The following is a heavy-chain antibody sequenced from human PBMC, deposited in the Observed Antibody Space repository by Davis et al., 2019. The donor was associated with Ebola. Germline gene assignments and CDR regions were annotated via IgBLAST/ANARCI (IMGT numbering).Heavy chain of an antibody. J-gene: IGHJ6*02. CDR2: LYSGGET. CDR3: ARAFCNAGICHFDFYHFAMDV. V-gene: IGHV3-53*05. CDR1: GFSVITHY. D-gene: IGHD2-21*02. Sequence: SLITSCAFSGFSVITHYMRWVRQAPGTGLEWVSVLYSGGETYYADSVQGRFTISRDNSKNLLYLKMSSLRGDDTAVYYCARAFCNAGICHFDFYHFAMDVWGQGTTVTVS.